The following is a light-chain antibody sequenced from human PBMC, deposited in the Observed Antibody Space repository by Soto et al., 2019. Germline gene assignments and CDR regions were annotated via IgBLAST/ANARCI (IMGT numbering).Light chain of an antibody. CDR2: DNY. CDR3: AAWDTSLHALI. Sequence: QSVLTQPPSVSAAPGQKVTISCSGTSSNIGDNYVSWYRQLPGTAPKLLIYDNYKRPSGIPDRFSGSKSGTSATLGITGLQTGDEADYYCAAWDTSLHALILGGGTKLTVL. J-gene: IGLJ2*01. V-gene: IGLV1-51*01. CDR1: SSNIGDNY.